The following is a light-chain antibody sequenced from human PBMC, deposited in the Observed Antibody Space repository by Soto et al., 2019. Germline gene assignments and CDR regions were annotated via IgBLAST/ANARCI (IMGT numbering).Light chain of an antibody. Sequence: DIVMTQSPEYLAVSLGERATINCKSSQNVLYSSNNRNLIAWYQQKPGQPPKLLIYWASTRESGVPDRFSGSRSGRDFALTISSLQAEDVAVYYCQQYYSPPRYTFGQGTRLEIK. CDR1: QNVLYSSNNRNL. CDR2: WAS. V-gene: IGKV4-1*01. J-gene: IGKJ2*01. CDR3: QQYYSPPRYT.